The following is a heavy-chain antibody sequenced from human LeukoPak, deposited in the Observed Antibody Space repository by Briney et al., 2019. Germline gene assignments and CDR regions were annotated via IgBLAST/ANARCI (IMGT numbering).Heavy chain of an antibody. CDR3: ARMNFYDSTGYSPSHYMDV. V-gene: IGHV4-4*07. CDR2: LYPGVST. J-gene: IGHJ6*03. Sequence: SETLSLTCTVSGGPIYSYYWSWIRQTAGKGLEWIGRLYPGVSTDYNPPLKSRVTISVDTSKKQFALKLSAVTAADTAVYYCARMNFYDSTGYSPSHYMDVWGKGTTVTVSS. CDR1: GGPIYSYY. D-gene: IGHD3-22*01.